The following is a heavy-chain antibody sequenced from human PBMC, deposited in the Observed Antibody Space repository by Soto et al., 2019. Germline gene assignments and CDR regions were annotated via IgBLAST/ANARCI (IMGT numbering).Heavy chain of an antibody. V-gene: IGHV3-21*01. CDR2: ISSGSSDT. D-gene: IGHD6-6*01. CDR3: AKEMYPRTVLDSSSPWGDY. Sequence: GGSLRLSCEASGFTFSRVSMNWVRQVPGKGLEWVASISSGSSDTWYADSVKGRFIISRDNAQNSLFLQMNTLRPEDTAVYFCAKEMYPRTVLDSSSPWGDYWGQGTLVTVSS. J-gene: IGHJ4*02. CDR1: GFTFSRVS.